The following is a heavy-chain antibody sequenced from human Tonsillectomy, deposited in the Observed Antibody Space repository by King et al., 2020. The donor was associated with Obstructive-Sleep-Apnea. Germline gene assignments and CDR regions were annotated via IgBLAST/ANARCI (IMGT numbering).Heavy chain of an antibody. V-gene: IGHV3-64D*09. CDR2: ISSNGGST. CDR3: VKDGDYDFWSGYYYFDY. CDR1: GFTFSSYA. D-gene: IGHD3-3*01. J-gene: IGHJ4*02. Sequence: VQLVESGGGLVQPGGSLRISCSASGFTFSSYAMHWVRQAPGKGLEYVSAISSNGGSTYYADSVKGRFTISRDNSKNTLYLQMSSLRAEDTAVYYCVKDGDYDFWSGYYYFDYWGQGTLVTVSS.